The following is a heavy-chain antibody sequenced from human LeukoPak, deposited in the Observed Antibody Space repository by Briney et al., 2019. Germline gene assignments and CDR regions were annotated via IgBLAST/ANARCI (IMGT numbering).Heavy chain of an antibody. CDR2: ISSSGSTI. CDR1: GFTFSRYE. D-gene: IGHD6-13*01. Sequence: PGGSLRLSCAASGFTFSRYEMNWVRQAPGKGLEWVSYISSSGSTIYYADSVKGRFTISRDNAKNSLYLQMNSLRAEDTAVYYCARDQSRDYYYGMDVWGQGTTVTVSS. CDR3: ARDQSRDYYYGMDV. J-gene: IGHJ6*02. V-gene: IGHV3-48*03.